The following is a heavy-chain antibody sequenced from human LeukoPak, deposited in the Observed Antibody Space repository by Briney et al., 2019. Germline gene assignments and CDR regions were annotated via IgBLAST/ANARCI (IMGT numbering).Heavy chain of an antibody. D-gene: IGHD2-2*01. Sequence: SETLSLTCTVSGGSISSYYWSWIRQPPGKGLEWIGYIYYSGSTNYNPSLKSRVTISVDTSKNQFSLKLSSVTAADTAVYYCAGLDQLRWGPFDYWGQGTLVTVSS. V-gene: IGHV4-59*08. CDR2: IYYSGST. J-gene: IGHJ4*02. CDR3: AGLDQLRWGPFDY. CDR1: GGSISSYY.